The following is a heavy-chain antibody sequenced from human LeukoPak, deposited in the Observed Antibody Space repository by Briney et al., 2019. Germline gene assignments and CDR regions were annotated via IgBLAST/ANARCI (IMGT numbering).Heavy chain of an antibody. CDR2: MNPNSGNT. Sequence: GASVKVSCKASGYTFTSYDINWVRQATGQGLEWMGWMNPNSGNTGYAQKFQGRVTITRNTSISIAYMELSSLRSEDTAVYYCARGRRRITIFGVVICYYFDYWGQGTLVTVSS. J-gene: IGHJ4*02. V-gene: IGHV1-8*03. D-gene: IGHD3-3*01. CDR1: GYTFTSYD. CDR3: ARGRRRITIFGVVICYYFDY.